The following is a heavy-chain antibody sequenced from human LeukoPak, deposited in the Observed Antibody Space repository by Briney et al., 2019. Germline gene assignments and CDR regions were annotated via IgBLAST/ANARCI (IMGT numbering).Heavy chain of an antibody. J-gene: IGHJ3*02. CDR3: ALPMVRENAFDI. CDR2: ITPFNGNT. Sequence: SVKVSCKASGYTFTGYYMHWVRQAPGQALEWMGWITPFNGNTNYAQKFQDRVTITRDRSMSTAYMELSSLRSEDTAMYYCALPMVRENAFDIWGQGTMVTVSS. CDR1: GYTFTGYY. D-gene: IGHD3-10*01. V-gene: IGHV1-45*02.